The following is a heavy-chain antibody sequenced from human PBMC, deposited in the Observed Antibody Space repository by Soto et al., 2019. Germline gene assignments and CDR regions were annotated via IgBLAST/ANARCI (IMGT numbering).Heavy chain of an antibody. CDR3: ARDGGYSSGWYDFDY. J-gene: IGHJ4*02. D-gene: IGHD6-19*01. CDR2: IYYSGIT. CDR1: GGSFSGYY. V-gene: IGHV4-59*01. Sequence: SETLSLTCAVYGGSFSGYYWTWIRQPPGKGLEWIGYIYYSGITNYNPSLKSRVTISVDTSKNQFSLKLSSVTAADAAVYYCARDGGYSSGWYDFDYWGQGTLVTVSS.